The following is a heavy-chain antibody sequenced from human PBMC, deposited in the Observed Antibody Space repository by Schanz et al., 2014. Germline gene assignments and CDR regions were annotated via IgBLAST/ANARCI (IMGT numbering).Heavy chain of an antibody. J-gene: IGHJ4*02. Sequence: VQLVESGGGLVQPGGSLRLSCAASGFTLSNSDMHWVRQAPGKGLEWVALISNDGSIKYYADSVEGRFTISRDNSKNTLYLQMNSLRAEDAAVYYCAKDSTHIDIVLVPTAIDYWGQGTLVTVSS. CDR1: GFTLSNSD. V-gene: IGHV3-30*18. CDR3: AKDSTHIDIVLVPTAIDY. CDR2: ISNDGSIK. D-gene: IGHD2-2*01.